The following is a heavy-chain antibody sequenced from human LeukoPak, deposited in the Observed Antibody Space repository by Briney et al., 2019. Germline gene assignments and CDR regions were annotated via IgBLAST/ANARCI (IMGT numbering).Heavy chain of an antibody. CDR1: GFTFSNYV. CDR2: ISGNGGRT. D-gene: IGHD3-22*01. Sequence: GGSLRLSCAASGFTFSNYVLSWVRQAPGKRLERVSTISGNGGRTYYADSVKGRFTISRDNSKNTVYLQMNSLRAEDTAVYYCAKGLLYYYDSSGYYLDYWGQGTLVTVSS. V-gene: IGHV3-23*01. J-gene: IGHJ4*02. CDR3: AKGLLYYYDSSGYYLDY.